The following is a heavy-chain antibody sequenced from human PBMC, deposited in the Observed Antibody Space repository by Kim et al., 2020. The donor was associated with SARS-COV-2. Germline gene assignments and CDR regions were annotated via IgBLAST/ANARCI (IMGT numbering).Heavy chain of an antibody. CDR3: TRDDGGIAVAGAHYYYGMDV. D-gene: IGHD6-19*01. CDR1: GFTFGDYA. J-gene: IGHJ6*02. Sequence: GGSLRLSCTASGFTFGDYAMSWFRQAPGKGLEWVGFIRSKAYGGTTEYAASVKGRFTISRDDSKSIAYLQMNSLKTEDTAVYYCTRDDGGIAVAGAHYYYGMDVWGQGTTVTVSS. CDR2: IRSKAYGGTT. V-gene: IGHV3-49*03.